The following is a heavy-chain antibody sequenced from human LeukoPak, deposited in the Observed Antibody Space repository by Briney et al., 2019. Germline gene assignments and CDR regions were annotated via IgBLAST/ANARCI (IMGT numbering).Heavy chain of an antibody. Sequence: GGSLRLSCAASGFTFSSYAMHWVRQAPGKGLEWVAIISYDGSNKYYADSVKGRFTISRDNSKNTLYLQMNSLRAEDTAVYYCARERGPKIAAAGTCYFDYWGQGTLVTVSS. CDR3: ARERGPKIAAAGTCYFDY. CDR1: GFTFSSYA. V-gene: IGHV3-30-3*01. J-gene: IGHJ4*02. CDR2: ISYDGSNK. D-gene: IGHD6-13*01.